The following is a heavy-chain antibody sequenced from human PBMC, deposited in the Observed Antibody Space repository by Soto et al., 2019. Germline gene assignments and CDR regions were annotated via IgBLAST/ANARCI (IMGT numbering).Heavy chain of an antibody. V-gene: IGHV1-18*01. D-gene: IGHD3-3*01. Sequence: QVQLVQSGAEVKKPGASVKVSCKASGYTFNTYGFTWVRQAPGQGLERMGWIGAHNGDTNYVQKFQGRGTMTTETSTTTDYMELSNLTSDDTAVYFCARDWRGAEGFDPWGQGTLVTVSS. CDR2: IGAHNGDT. CDR3: ARDWRGAEGFDP. J-gene: IGHJ5*02. CDR1: GYTFNTYG.